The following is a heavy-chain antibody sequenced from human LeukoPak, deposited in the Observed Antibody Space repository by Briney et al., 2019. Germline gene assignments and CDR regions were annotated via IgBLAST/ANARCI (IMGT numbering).Heavy chain of an antibody. D-gene: IGHD3-16*01. CDR2: VYYSEKT. CDR1: GGSVSRGFDS. Sequence: SETLSLTCAVSGGSVSRGFDSWSWIRQPPGKGLEWIGYVYYSEKTFYNPSLKSRVTISADTSKNQFSLKLSSVTAADTAVYYCARQVGRGTQIYYMDVWGKGTTVTVSS. V-gene: IGHV4-30-4*07. CDR3: ARQVGRGTQIYYMDV. J-gene: IGHJ6*03.